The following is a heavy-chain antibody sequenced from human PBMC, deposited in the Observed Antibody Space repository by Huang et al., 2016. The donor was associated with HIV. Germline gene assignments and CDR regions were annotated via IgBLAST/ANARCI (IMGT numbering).Heavy chain of an antibody. Sequence: QVQLVESGGGVVQPGGSLRLACAASGFTFSNYPMHWVRQAPGKGLGGVAVSSYDDGSTTDFADSVKGRFTISRDKSKNTVYLQMSSLRADDTAVFYCARDVLRGLGYFDVWGRGTLVTVSS. V-gene: IGHV3-30-3*01. CDR2: SSYDDGSTT. CDR1: GFTFSNYP. CDR3: ARDVLRGLGYFDV. D-gene: IGHD4-17*01. J-gene: IGHJ2*01.